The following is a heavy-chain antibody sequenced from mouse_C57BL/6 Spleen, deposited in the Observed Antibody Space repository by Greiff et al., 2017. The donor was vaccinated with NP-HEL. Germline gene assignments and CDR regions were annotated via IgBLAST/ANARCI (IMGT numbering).Heavy chain of an antibody. CDR3: ARTWDVDWYFDV. Sequence: EVKLMESGGGLVKPGGSLKLSFAASGFPFSSYPMSWVRQPPEKRLGWVATISGGGGNTYYPDSVKGRFTISRDNAKNTLYLQMSSLRSEDTALYYCARTWDVDWYFDVWGTGTTVTVSS. CDR2: ISGGGGNT. J-gene: IGHJ1*03. D-gene: IGHD4-1*01. V-gene: IGHV5-9*01. CDR1: GFPFSSYP.